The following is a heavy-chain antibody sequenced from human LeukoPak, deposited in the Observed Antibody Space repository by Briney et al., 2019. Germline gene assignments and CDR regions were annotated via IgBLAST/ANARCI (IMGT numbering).Heavy chain of an antibody. D-gene: IGHD3-10*01. CDR2: IYHSGST. V-gene: IGHV4-38-2*02. J-gene: IGHJ5*02. CDR1: GYSISSGYY. Sequence: SETLSLTCTVSGYSISSGYYWGWIRQPPGKGLEWIGSIYHSGSTYYNPSLKSRVTISVDTSKYQFSLQLNSVTPEDTAVYYCARGVARNWFDPWGQGTLVTVSS. CDR3: ARGVARNWFDP.